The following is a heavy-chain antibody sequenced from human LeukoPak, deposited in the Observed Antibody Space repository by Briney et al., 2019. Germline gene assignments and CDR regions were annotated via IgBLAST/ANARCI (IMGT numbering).Heavy chain of an antibody. CDR3: ARGMADTAMVFYYFDY. D-gene: IGHD5-18*01. Sequence: SETLSLTCAVYGGSFSGYYWSWIRQPPGKGLEWIGEINHSGSTNYNPSLKSRVTISVDTSKNQFSLKLSSVTAADTAVYYCARGMADTAMVFYYFDYWGREPWSPSPQ. J-gene: IGHJ4*02. CDR2: INHSGST. CDR1: GGSFSGYY. V-gene: IGHV4-34*01.